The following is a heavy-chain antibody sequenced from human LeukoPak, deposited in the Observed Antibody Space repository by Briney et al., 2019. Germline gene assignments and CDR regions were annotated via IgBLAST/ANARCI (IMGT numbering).Heavy chain of an antibody. J-gene: IGHJ4*02. V-gene: IGHV1-69*04. CDR2: IIPILGIA. Sequence: SVKVSCKASGGTFSSYAISWVRQAPGQGIEWMGRIIPILGIANYAQKFQGRVTITADKSTSTAYMELSSLRSEDTAVYYCAGGDFRPPDYYFDYWGQGTLVTVSS. CDR1: GGTFSSYA. D-gene: IGHD3-16*01. CDR3: AGGDFRPPDYYFDY.